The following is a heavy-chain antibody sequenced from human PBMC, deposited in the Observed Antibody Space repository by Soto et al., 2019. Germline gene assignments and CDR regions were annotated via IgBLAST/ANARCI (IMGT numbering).Heavy chain of an antibody. D-gene: IGHD3-3*01. V-gene: IGHV3-11*01. CDR3: ARDDFWSGYYRYFDY. Sequence: GGSLSLSCAASEFGFSDSYMSWIRQAPGKGLGWISYISTSSSSIYYADSVKGRFTISRDNAKNSLYLQMNSLRAEDTAVYYCARDDFWSGYYRYFDYWGQGALVTVSS. J-gene: IGHJ4*02. CDR1: EFGFSDSY. CDR2: ISTSSSSI.